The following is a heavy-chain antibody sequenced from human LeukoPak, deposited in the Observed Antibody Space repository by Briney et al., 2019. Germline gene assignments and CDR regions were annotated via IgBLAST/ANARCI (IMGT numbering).Heavy chain of an antibody. J-gene: IGHJ4*02. CDR1: GGSISSSSYY. CDR3: ARQGFGHGDYEY. CDR2: IYYSGST. V-gene: IGHV4-39*01. D-gene: IGHD4-17*01. Sequence: SETLSLTCTVSGGSISSSSYYWGWIRQPPGKGLEWIGSIYYSGSTYYNPSLKSRVTISVDTSKNQFSLKLSSVTAADTAVYYCARQGFGHGDYEYWGQGTLVTVSS.